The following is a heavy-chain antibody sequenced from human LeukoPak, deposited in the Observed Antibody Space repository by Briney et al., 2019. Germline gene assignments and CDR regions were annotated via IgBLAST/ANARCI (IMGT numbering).Heavy chain of an antibody. J-gene: IGHJ4*02. V-gene: IGHV3-53*01. D-gene: IGHD4-17*01. CDR3: AKSAPVTLYYFDY. CDR2: IYSGGTT. Sequence: PGGSLRLSCAASGFTVSSNYMTWVRQAPGKGLEWVSVIYSGGTTYYADSVKGRFTISRDTSKNTLSLQMNRLRAEDTAVYYRAKSAPVTLYYFDYWGQGTLVTVSS. CDR1: GFTVSSNY.